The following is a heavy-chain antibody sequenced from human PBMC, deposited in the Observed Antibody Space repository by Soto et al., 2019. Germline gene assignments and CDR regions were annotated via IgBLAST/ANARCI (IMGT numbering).Heavy chain of an antibody. CDR1: GYTFTNYE. CDR2: MNPGSGNT. Sequence: ASVKVSCKASGYTFTNYEINWVRQATGQGLEWMGWMNPGSGNTGYAHKFQGRVTMTRNISISTSYMELSRLGSDDTAIYYCARMASSGSLNWFDPWAQGTLVTV. D-gene: IGHD3-10*01. CDR3: ARMASSGSLNWFDP. V-gene: IGHV1-8*01. J-gene: IGHJ5*02.